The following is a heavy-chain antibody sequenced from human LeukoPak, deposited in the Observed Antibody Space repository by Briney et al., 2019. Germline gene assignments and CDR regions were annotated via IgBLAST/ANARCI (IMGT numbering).Heavy chain of an antibody. CDR3: ARDYDSSGYYLRGHFDY. Sequence: SETLSLTCTVSGGSISSSSYYWGWIRQPPGKGLEWIGSIYYSGSTYYNPSLKSRVTISVDTSKNQFSLKLSSVTAADTAVYYCARDYDSSGYYLRGHFDYWGQGTLVTVSS. D-gene: IGHD3-22*01. V-gene: IGHV4-39*07. CDR2: IYYSGST. CDR1: GGSISSSSYY. J-gene: IGHJ4*02.